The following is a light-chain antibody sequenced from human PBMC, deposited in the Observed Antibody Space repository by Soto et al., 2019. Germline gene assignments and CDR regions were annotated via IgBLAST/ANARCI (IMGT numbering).Light chain of an antibody. J-gene: IGLJ2*01. CDR2: DNT. V-gene: IGLV1-40*01. CDR3: QSFDKYLSAVV. Sequence: QIVVTQPPSVCGAPGARVTISCTGSSSDIGAGYRVRWYQQVPGTAPKLLIYDNTNRPSRVSVRFSGSKSGTSASLAISGLQAEDEADYYCQSFDKYLSAVVFGGGTKLTVL. CDR1: SSDIGAGYR.